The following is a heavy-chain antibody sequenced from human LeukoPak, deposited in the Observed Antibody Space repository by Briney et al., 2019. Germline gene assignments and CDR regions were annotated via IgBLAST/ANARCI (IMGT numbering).Heavy chain of an antibody. J-gene: IGHJ4*02. CDR2: IRGSCDNT. CDR1: GFTLSRHP. D-gene: IGHD3-22*01. CDR3: AKGSYYDSGGSFYFDY. Sequence: LRLPRVLSGFTLSRHPMSWARHAPGKGLEWVAGIRGSCDNTYYADSVKGRFTFSRDNSKNTLYVRMNSLGTEDTAAYYCAKGSYYDSGGSFYFDYWGQGTLVTVSS. V-gene: IGHV3-23*01.